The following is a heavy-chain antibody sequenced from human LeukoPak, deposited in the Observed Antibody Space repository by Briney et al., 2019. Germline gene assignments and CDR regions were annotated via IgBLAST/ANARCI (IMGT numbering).Heavy chain of an antibody. V-gene: IGHV5-51*01. J-gene: IGHJ3*02. Sequence: GESLKISCKGSGYSFTSYWIGWVRQMPGKGLEWMGIIYPGDSDTRYSPSFQGQVTISADKSISTAYLQWSSLKASDTAMYYCARQLITMVRGVRSADAFDIWGQGTMVTVSS. CDR3: ARQLITMVRGVRSADAFDI. CDR1: GYSFTSYW. CDR2: IYPGDSDT. D-gene: IGHD3-10*01.